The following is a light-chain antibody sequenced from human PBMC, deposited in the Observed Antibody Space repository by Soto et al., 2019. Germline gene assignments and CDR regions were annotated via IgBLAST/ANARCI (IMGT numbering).Light chain of an antibody. V-gene: IGKV3-20*01. CDR3: QQYGSSPPIT. CDR2: GAS. Sequence: EIVLAQSPGTVSFSPRERAFLSCMASQSVSSSYLAWYQQKPGQAPRLLIYGASSRATGIPDRFSGSGSGTDFTLTISRLEPEDFAVYYCQQYGSSPPITFGQGTRLEIK. J-gene: IGKJ5*01. CDR1: QSVSSSY.